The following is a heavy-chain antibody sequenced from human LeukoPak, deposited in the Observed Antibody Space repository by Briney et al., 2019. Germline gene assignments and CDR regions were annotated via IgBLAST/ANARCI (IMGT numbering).Heavy chain of an antibody. CDR1: GFTFSTYS. D-gene: IGHD2-2*01. CDR3: TSNLPGYSSSWPDY. CDR2: ISSSSRRI. Sequence: GGSLRLSCAASGFTFSTYSMNWVRQAPGKGLEWVSYISSSSRRIFYAGSVEGRFTISRDNAKNSLYLQMNNLRAEDTAIYYCTSNLPGYSSSWPDYWGQGTLVTVSS. J-gene: IGHJ4*02. V-gene: IGHV3-48*01.